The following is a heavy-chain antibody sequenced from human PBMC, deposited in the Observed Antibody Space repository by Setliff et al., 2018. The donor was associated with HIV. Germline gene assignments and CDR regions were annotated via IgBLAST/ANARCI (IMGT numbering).Heavy chain of an antibody. D-gene: IGHD6-19*01. CDR1: GFTFSSYA. CDR3: ARDRGAVAGHNWFDP. CDR2: ISYDGSNK. J-gene: IGHJ5*02. Sequence: GSLRLSCAASGFTFSSYAMHWVRQAPGKGLEWVAVISYDGSNKYYADSVKGRFTTSRDNSKNTLYLQMNSLRAEDTAVYYCARDRGAVAGHNWFDPWGQGTLVTVSS. V-gene: IGHV3-30*04.